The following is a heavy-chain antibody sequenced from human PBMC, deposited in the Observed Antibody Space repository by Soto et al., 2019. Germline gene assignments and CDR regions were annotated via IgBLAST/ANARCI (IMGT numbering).Heavy chain of an antibody. CDR2: ISSSSSYI. Sequence: GGSLRLSCAASGFTFSSYSMNWVRQAPGKGLEWVSSISSSSSYIYYADSVKGRFTISRDNAKNSLYLQMNSLRAEDTAVYYCARLGQPYYYYGMDVWGQGTTVNVSS. CDR1: GFTFSSYS. J-gene: IGHJ6*02. CDR3: ARLGQPYYYYGMDV. V-gene: IGHV3-21*01.